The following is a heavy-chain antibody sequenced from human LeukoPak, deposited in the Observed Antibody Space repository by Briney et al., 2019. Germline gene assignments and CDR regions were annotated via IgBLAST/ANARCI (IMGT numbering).Heavy chain of an antibody. J-gene: IGHJ4*02. D-gene: IGHD2-2*01. CDR2: IRYDGSNK. CDR3: ARDLFSCSSTSCYVKGPQVLGYLH. CDR1: GFTFSSYG. Sequence: PGGSLRLSCAASGFTFSSYGMHWVRQAPGKGLEWVAFIRYDGSNKYYADSVKGRFTISRDNAKNSLYLQMNSLRAEDTALYYCARDLFSCSSTSCYVKGPQVLGYLHWGQGTLVTVSS. V-gene: IGHV3-30*02.